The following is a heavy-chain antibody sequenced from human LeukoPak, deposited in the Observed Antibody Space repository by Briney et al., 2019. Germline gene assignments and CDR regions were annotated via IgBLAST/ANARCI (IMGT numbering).Heavy chain of an antibody. J-gene: IGHJ3*02. D-gene: IGHD3-10*01. Sequence: PGGSLRLSCAASGFTFSSYSMNWVRQAPGKGLEWVSYISSSGSTIYYADSVKGRFTISRDNAKNSLYLQMNSLRAEDTAVYYCARGRRDYYGSGSYYTPHGAFDIWGQGTMVTVSS. V-gene: IGHV3-48*04. CDR2: ISSSGSTI. CDR1: GFTFSSYS. CDR3: ARGRRDYYGSGSYYTPHGAFDI.